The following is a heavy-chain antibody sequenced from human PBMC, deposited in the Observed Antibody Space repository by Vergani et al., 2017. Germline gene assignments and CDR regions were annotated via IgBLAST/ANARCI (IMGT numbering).Heavy chain of an antibody. Sequence: VQLVESGGGLVKPGGSLRLSCAASGFTFSSYSMNWVRQAPGKGLEWVSSISSSSSYIYYADSVKGRCTISRDNAKNSLYLQMNSLRAEDTAVYYCARNPSSSWYHWFDPWGQGTLVTVSS. CDR2: ISSSSSYI. J-gene: IGHJ5*02. V-gene: IGHV3-21*01. CDR1: GFTFSSYS. D-gene: IGHD6-13*01. CDR3: ARNPSSSWYHWFDP.